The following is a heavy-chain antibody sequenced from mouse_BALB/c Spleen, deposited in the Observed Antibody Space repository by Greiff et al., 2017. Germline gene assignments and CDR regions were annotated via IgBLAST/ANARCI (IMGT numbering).Heavy chain of an antibody. Sequence: QVQLKQSGAELARPGASVKLSCKASGYTFTSYWMQWVKQRPGQGLEWIGAIYPGDGDTRYTQKFKGKATLTADKSSSTAYMQLSSLASEDSAVYYCASGRYGVDYWGQGTTLTVSS. J-gene: IGHJ2*01. D-gene: IGHD2-14*01. CDR2: IYPGDGDT. V-gene: IGHV1-87*01. CDR1: GYTFTSYW. CDR3: ASGRYGVDY.